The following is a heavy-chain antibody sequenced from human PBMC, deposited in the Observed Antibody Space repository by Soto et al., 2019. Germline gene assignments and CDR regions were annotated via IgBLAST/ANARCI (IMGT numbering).Heavy chain of an antibody. D-gene: IGHD1-26*01. CDR2: IYHTGST. J-gene: IGHJ4*02. V-gene: IGHV4-4*02. CDR3: AHRPIVGAAI. Sequence: QVQLQESGPGLVKHSGTLSLTCGVFGGSISNSNWWPWVRQPPGKGLEWIGEIYHTGSTNYNSSLMSRVTISLDKPNHQFSLKLSSVTAADTAVYYCAHRPIVGAAIWGQGTLVTVSS. CDR1: GGSISNSNW.